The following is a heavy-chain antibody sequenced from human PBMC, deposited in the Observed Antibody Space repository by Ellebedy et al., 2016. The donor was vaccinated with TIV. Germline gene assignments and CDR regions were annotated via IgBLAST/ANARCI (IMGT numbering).Heavy chain of an antibody. CDR3: ARGGEGLYAEYFQH. J-gene: IGHJ1*01. CDR2: IYYSGST. CDR1: GGSISNSDYY. V-gene: IGHV4-39*07. Sequence: MPSETLSLTCTVSGGSISNSDYYWDWIRQPPGKGLEWIGSIYYSGSTYYNPSLKSRVTISVDTSKNQFSLNLSSVTAADTAVYYCARGGEGLYAEYFQHWGQGTLVTVSS. D-gene: IGHD3-16*01.